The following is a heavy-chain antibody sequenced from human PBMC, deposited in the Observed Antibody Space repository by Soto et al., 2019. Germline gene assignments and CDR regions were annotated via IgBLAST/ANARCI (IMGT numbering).Heavy chain of an antibody. CDR1: GGTFSSYA. D-gene: IGHD5-12*01. J-gene: IGHJ4*02. CDR2: IIPIFGTA. Sequence: SVKVSCKASGGTFSSYAISWVRQAPGQGLEWMGGIIPIFGTANYAQKFQGRITITADESTSTAYMELSSLRSEDTAVYYCARTRGLEMATIRPPELDYWGQGTLVTVS. CDR3: ARTRGLEMATIRPPELDY. V-gene: IGHV1-69*13.